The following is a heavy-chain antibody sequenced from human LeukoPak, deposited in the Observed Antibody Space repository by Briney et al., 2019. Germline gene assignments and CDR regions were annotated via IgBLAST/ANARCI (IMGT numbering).Heavy chain of an antibody. CDR2: MNPNSGNT. D-gene: IGHD3-10*01. CDR1: GYTFTSYD. J-gene: IGHJ4*02. Sequence: ASVKVSCKASGYTFTSYDINWVRQATGQGLEWMGWMNPNSGNTGYALKFQGRVTMTRNTSISTAYMELSSLRSEDTAVYYCARGCRPYYYGSGSYSDWGQGTLVTVSS. CDR3: ARGCRPYYYGSGSYSD. V-gene: IGHV1-8*01.